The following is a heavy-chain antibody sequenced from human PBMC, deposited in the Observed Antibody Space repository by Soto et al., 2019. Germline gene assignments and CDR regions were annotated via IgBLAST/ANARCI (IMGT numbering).Heavy chain of an antibody. CDR1: GGSISSGDYY. V-gene: IGHV4-30-4*01. Sequence: SETLSLTCTVSGGSISSGDYYWSWIRHPPGKGLEWIGYIYYSGSTYYNPSLKSRVTISVDTSKNQFSLKLSSVTAADTAVYYCARDHAIVATPAYYFDYWGQGTLVTVSS. CDR2: IYYSGST. J-gene: IGHJ4*02. CDR3: ARDHAIVATPAYYFDY. D-gene: IGHD5-12*01.